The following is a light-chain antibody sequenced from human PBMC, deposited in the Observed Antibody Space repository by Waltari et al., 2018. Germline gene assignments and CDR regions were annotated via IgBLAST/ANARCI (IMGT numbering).Light chain of an antibody. Sequence: QSALTQPDSVSGSPGQSITLSCTGSRSDVGRYDLVSWYQHHPDKAPQVIIFEDSKRPSGVSNRFSGSKSGNTASLTISGLQAEDEADYYCCSYADSRTWVFGGGTKLTVL. CDR1: RSDVGRYDL. CDR3: CSYADSRTWV. CDR2: EDS. V-gene: IGLV2-23*01. J-gene: IGLJ3*02.